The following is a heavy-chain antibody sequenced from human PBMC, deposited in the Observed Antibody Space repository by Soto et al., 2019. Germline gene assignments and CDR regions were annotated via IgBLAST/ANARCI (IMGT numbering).Heavy chain of an antibody. Sequence: PGGSLRLSCAASGFTVSNNYMTWVRQAPGKGLEWASVMYSGGTATSYADSVKGRFTVSRDNSKNTVSLQLDSLRAEDTAVYYCARGVPVGAIGRFYFDSWGQGTLVTVSS. V-gene: IGHV3-53*01. D-gene: IGHD1-26*01. CDR2: MYSGGTAT. J-gene: IGHJ4*02. CDR3: ARGVPVGAIGRFYFDS. CDR1: GFTVSNNY.